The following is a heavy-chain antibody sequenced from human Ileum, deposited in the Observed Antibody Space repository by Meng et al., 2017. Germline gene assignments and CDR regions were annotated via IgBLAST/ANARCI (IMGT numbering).Heavy chain of an antibody. V-gene: IGHV3-7*01. CDR2: INPDGSAK. J-gene: IGHJ4*02. CDR1: GFTFSSYW. Sequence: GESLKISCAASGFTFSSYWMNWVRQAPGKGLEWVTNINPDGSAKRTVDSVKGRFTVSRDNAKNSQYLEMNDLRVEGTGIYYCAGWGSRNYWGQGTLVTVSS. CDR3: AGWGSRNY. D-gene: IGHD7-27*01.